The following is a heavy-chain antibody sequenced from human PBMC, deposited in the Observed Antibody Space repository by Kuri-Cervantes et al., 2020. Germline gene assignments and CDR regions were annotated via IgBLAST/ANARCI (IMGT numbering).Heavy chain of an antibody. D-gene: IGHD3-9*01. V-gene: IGHV4-38-2*02. CDR3: ARQPSFEILNWFDP. Sequence: GSLRLSCTVSGYSISSGYFWGWIRQPPGKGLEWIGTIYHTGSTYYNPSLKSRVTLSVDTSKNQFSLKLSSVTAADTAFYYCARQPSFEILNWFDPWGQGTLVTVSS. CDR2: IYHTGST. J-gene: IGHJ5*02. CDR1: GYSISSGYF.